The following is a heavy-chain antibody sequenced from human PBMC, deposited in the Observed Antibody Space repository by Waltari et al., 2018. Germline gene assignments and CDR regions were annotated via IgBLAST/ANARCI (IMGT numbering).Heavy chain of an antibody. V-gene: IGHV4-59*01. D-gene: IGHD6-6*01. CDR3: AREGSSGNWFDP. Sequence: QVQLQESGPGLVKPSETLSLTCTVSGGSISSYYWSWIRQPPGQGLDGIGYIDYTGSTNYNPSLKSRVTISVDTSKNQFSLKLSSVTAADTAVYYCAREGSSGNWFDPWGQGTLVTVSS. CDR1: GGSISSYY. CDR2: IDYTGST. J-gene: IGHJ5*02.